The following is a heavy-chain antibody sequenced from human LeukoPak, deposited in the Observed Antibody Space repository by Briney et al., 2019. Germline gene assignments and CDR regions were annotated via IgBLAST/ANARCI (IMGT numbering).Heavy chain of an antibody. D-gene: IGHD3-10*01. V-gene: IGHV1-18*01. CDR1: VYTFTSYG. Sequence: ASVKVSCKASVYTFTSYGISCVRQAPGQGLEWMGWIIAYNGNTNYAQKLQGRVTMTTDTSTSTAYMELRSLRSDDTAVYYCARVYALLWFGELLGAFDIWGQGTMVTVSS. CDR3: ARVYALLWFGELLGAFDI. CDR2: IIAYNGNT. J-gene: IGHJ3*02.